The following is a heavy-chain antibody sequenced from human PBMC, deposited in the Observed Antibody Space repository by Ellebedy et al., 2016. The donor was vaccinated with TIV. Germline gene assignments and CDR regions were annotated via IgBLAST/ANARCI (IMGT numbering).Heavy chain of an antibody. J-gene: IGHJ4*02. D-gene: IGHD3-10*01. Sequence: MPSETLSLTCTVSGGSMRTYYWNWVRQPPGKGLEWIGYIYSSGSTNYNPSLKSRVTISIDTSKSQFSLRLSSATAADTAVYYCARQVGSHFDYWGQGTLVTVSS. V-gene: IGHV4-59*08. CDR3: ARQVGSHFDY. CDR1: GGSMRTYY. CDR2: IYSSGST.